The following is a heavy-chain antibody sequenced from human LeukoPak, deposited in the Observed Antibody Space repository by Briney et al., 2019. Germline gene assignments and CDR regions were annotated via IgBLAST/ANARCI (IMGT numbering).Heavy chain of an antibody. CDR1: GFTFSSYE. D-gene: IGHD6-6*01. J-gene: IGHJ4*02. Sequence: PGGSLRLSCAASGFTFSSYEMNWVRQAPGKGLEWVSYISSGGSTIYYADSMKGRFTISRDNAKNSVYLQMNSLRAEDTAVYYCARERVFYYWGQGTLVTVSS. CDR2: ISSGGSTI. CDR3: ARERVFYY. V-gene: IGHV3-48*03.